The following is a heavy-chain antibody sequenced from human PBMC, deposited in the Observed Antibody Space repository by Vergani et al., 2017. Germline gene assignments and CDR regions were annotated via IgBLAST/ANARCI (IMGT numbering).Heavy chain of an antibody. CDR1: GFTFSSYG. CDR2: IWCDGSNK. Sequence: QVQLVESGGGVVQPGRSLRLSCAASGFTFSSYGMHWVRQAPGKGLEWVAVIWCDGSNKYYADSVKGRFTISRDNSKNTLYLQMNSLRAEDTAVYYCATYDSSGYEDFGDYWGQGTLVTVSS. J-gene: IGHJ4*02. V-gene: IGHV3-33*01. D-gene: IGHD3-22*01. CDR3: ATYDSSGYEDFGDY.